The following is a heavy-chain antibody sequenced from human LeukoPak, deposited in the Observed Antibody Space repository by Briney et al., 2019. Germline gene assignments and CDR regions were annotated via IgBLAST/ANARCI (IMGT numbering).Heavy chain of an antibody. CDR3: ARGPPSYGDYVDYYFYMDV. CDR2: ISTSGST. V-gene: IGHV4-4*07. Sequence: PSETLSLTCTVSGHSIRGFYWSWIRQPAGKALQWIGRISTSGSTNYNPSLKSRVTMSVDRSTNAFSLTVRSVTAADTALYYCARGPPSYGDYVDYYFYMDVWGKETTVTVSS. D-gene: IGHD4-17*01. CDR1: GHSIRGFY. J-gene: IGHJ6*03.